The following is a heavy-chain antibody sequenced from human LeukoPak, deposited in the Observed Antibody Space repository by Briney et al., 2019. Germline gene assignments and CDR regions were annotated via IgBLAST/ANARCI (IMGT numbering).Heavy chain of an antibody. CDR1: GFTFSSYA. CDR2: ISGSGGST. V-gene: IGHV3-23*01. D-gene: IGHD2-2*01. J-gene: IGHJ4*02. CDR3: AKRRCSSTSCSIDY. Sequence: GGSLMLSCAASGFTFSSYAMSSVRRAPGKGLEWVSAISGSGGSTYYADSVKGRFTISRDNSKNTLYLQMNSLRAEDTAVYYCAKRRCSSTSCSIDYWGQGTLVTVSS.